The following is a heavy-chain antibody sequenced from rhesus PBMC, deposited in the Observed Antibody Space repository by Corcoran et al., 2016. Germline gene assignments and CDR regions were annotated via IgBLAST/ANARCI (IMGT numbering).Heavy chain of an antibody. CDR3: ARVRVAYYFDY. J-gene: IGHJ4*01. V-gene: IGHV1-200*01. CDR2: INHRKGNT. Sequence: QVQLVQSGAEVKKPGASVKLSCKASGYTFTSYSINWVRQAPGQGLEWIGWINHRKGNTGYEQKFQGRVTMTRDTSTSTAYRELSSLRSEDTAVYYCARVRVAYYFDYWGQGVLVTVSS. CDR1: GYTFTSYS. D-gene: IGHD4-29*01.